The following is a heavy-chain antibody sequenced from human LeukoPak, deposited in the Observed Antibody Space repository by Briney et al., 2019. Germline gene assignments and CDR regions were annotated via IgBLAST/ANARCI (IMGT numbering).Heavy chain of an antibody. Sequence: GGSLRLSCAASGFTFSSNDVMWVRHAPGKGLEGVSGISGSGGSTYYADSVKGRFTISRDNSKNTLYLQMNSLRAEDTAVYYCASRDSSGYSPDAFDIWGQGTMVTVSS. CDR1: GFTFSSND. CDR2: ISGSGGST. J-gene: IGHJ3*02. CDR3: ASRDSSGYSPDAFDI. V-gene: IGHV3-23*01. D-gene: IGHD3-22*01.